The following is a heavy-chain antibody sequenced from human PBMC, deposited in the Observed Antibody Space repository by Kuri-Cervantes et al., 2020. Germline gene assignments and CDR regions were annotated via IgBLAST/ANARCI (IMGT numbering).Heavy chain of an antibody. Sequence: GESLKISCAASGFTFSSYWMHWVRQAPGKGLEWVAVISYDGSNKYYADSVKGRFTISRDNSKNTLYLQMNSLRAEDTAVYYCARVSTGASGYWGQGTLVTVSS. V-gene: IGHV3-30-3*01. D-gene: IGHD2-2*01. CDR2: ISYDGSNK. CDR3: ARVSTGASGY. J-gene: IGHJ4*02. CDR1: GFTFSSYW.